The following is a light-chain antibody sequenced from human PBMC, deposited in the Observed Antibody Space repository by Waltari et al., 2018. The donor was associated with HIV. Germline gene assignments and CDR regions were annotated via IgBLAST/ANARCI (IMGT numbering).Light chain of an antibody. CDR2: SNY. CDR1: SSNIGSNT. CDR3: AAWDDSLNGGV. J-gene: IGLJ2*01. V-gene: IGLV1-44*01. Sequence: QSVLTQPPSASGTPGQRVTISCSGSSSNIGSNTVNWYQQLPGTAPKLLIYSNYQRPSGVPDRFSGSKSGTSAALAISGLHSEDEADYYCAAWDDSLNGGVFGGGTKLTVL.